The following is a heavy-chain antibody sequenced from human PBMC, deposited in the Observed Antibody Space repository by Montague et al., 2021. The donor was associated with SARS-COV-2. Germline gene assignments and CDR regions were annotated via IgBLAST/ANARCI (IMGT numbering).Heavy chain of an antibody. D-gene: IGHD3-3*01. V-gene: IGHV3-23*01. CDR2: ISGSGAGT. J-gene: IGHJ4*02. CDR1: GFHVNTNA. CDR3: ARWRGLGSHTFYSFDY. Sequence: SLRLSCAASGFHVNTNAMSWVRQAPGRGLEWVSMISGSGAGTYDTDAVKGRFTICRDNSKNAQYLVMNSRRVEDTAVYCWARWRGLGSHTFYSFDYWGRGTLVTASS.